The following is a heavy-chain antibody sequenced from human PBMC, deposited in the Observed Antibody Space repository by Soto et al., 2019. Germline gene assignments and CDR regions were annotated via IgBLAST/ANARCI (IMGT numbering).Heavy chain of an antibody. CDR1: GFTFSKFA. D-gene: IGHD5-18*01. Sequence: VQLLESGGTSVRPGGSLRLSCAASGFTFSKFAMSWFRQAPGKGLEWVSTISGSADITFNADSVKGRFTTSRDNSKNTLFVQMDSLRVEDTAVYYCAKDIAAGQGYRIFDSWGQGTLVTVSS. CDR2: ISGSADIT. CDR3: AKDIAAGQGYRIFDS. J-gene: IGHJ4*02. V-gene: IGHV3-23*01.